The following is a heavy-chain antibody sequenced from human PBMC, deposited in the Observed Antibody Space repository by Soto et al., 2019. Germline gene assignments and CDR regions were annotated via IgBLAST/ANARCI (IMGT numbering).Heavy chain of an antibody. J-gene: IGHJ4*02. V-gene: IGHV4-39*01. D-gene: IGHD3-22*01. CDR2: IFYSGST. Sequence: QLQLQESGPGLVKPSETLSLTCTVSGGSITNSGYYWGWVRQPPRKGPEWIGSIFYSGSTHYKPSLQSRVTISGDTSKNQFSLKLSSVTAADTAVYYCARTPESSGYCFDYWGQGTLVNVSS. CDR1: GGSITNSGYY. CDR3: ARTPESSGYCFDY.